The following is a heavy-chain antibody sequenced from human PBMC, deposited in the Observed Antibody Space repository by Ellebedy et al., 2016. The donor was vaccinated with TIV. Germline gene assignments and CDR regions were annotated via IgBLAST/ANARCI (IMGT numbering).Heavy chain of an antibody. J-gene: IGHJ4*02. CDR2: ISYSGST. CDR1: GGSISSSSYY. V-gene: IGHV4-39*01. Sequence: MPSETLSLTCTVSGGSISSSSYYWGWIRQPPGKGLEWIGSISYSGSTYYNPSLKSRVTISVDTSKNQFSLELSSVTAADTAVYYCAGRGMNYYGSGWVDYWGQGTLVIVSS. D-gene: IGHD3-10*01. CDR3: AGRGMNYYGSGWVDY.